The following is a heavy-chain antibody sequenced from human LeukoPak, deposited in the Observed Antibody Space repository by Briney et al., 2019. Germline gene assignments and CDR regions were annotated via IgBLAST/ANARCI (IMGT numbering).Heavy chain of an antibody. Sequence: PGGSLRLSCAASGFTFSDYYMSWIRQAPGKGLEWVSYISSSSSYTNYADSVKGRFTISRDNAKNSLYLRMNSLRAEDTAVYYCARIKGSGSGSYYPDYWGQGTLVTVSS. CDR2: ISSSSSYT. J-gene: IGHJ4*02. CDR1: GFTFSDYY. CDR3: ARIKGSGSGSYYPDY. V-gene: IGHV3-11*06. D-gene: IGHD3-10*01.